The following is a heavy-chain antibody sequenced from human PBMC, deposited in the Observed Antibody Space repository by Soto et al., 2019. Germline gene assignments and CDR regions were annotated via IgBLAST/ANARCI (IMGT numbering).Heavy chain of an antibody. CDR3: ARGRYCLTGRCFPNWFDS. J-gene: IGHJ5*01. Sequence: SETLSLTCSVSGDSISAVDYFWAWIRQPPGQALEYIGYIYKSTTTYYNPSFESRVAISLDTSKSQFSLTVTSVTAADTAVYFCARGRYCLTGRCFPNWFDSWGQGTLVTVSS. CDR1: GDSISAVDYF. D-gene: IGHD2-15*01. CDR2: IYKSTTT. V-gene: IGHV4-30-4*01.